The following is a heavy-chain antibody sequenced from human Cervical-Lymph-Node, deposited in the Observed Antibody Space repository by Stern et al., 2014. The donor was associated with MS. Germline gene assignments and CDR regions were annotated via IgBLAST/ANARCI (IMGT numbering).Heavy chain of an antibody. CDR3: ARRCSRRIDAFDI. CDR1: GYSFTSYW. CDR2: IDPSDSYT. D-gene: IGHD2-15*01. Sequence: VQLVQSGAAVKKPGESLRISCKGSGYSFTSYWISWVRQMPGKALEWLGRIDPSDSYTNYSPSFQGHVTISADKSISTAYLQWSSLKASDTAMYYCARRCSRRIDAFDIWGQGTMVTVSS. V-gene: IGHV5-10-1*03. J-gene: IGHJ3*02.